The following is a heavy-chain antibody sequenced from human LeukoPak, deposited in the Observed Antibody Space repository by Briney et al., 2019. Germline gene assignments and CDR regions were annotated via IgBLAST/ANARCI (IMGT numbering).Heavy chain of an antibody. D-gene: IGHD3-10*02. CDR1: GGSISSGGYY. CDR3: ARVGVFGAPSQWDFDY. Sequence: PSQTLSLTCTVSGGSISSGGYYWSWLRQPPGKGLEWIGYIYHSGSTYYNPSLKSRVTISVDRSKNQFSLKLSSVTAADTAVYYCARVGVFGAPSQWDFDYWGQGTLVTVSS. J-gene: IGHJ4*02. V-gene: IGHV4-30-2*01. CDR2: IYHSGST.